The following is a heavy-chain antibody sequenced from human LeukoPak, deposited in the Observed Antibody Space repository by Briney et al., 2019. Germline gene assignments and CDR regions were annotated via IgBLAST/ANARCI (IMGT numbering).Heavy chain of an antibody. CDR2: IYYSGST. CDR1: GGSISSSSHY. D-gene: IGHD3-22*01. CDR3: ARDRYYYDSSGFYDAFDI. Sequence: PSETLSLTCTVSGGSISSSSHYWGWIRQPPGKGLEWIGSIYYSGSTYYNPSLKSRVTISVDTSKNQFSLKLSSVTAADTAVYYCARDRYYYDSSGFYDAFDIWGQGTMVTVSS. V-gene: IGHV4-39*07. J-gene: IGHJ3*02.